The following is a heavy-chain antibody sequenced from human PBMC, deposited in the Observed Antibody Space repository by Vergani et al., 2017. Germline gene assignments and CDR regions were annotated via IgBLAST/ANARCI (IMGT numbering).Heavy chain of an antibody. Sequence: EVQLVQSGAEVKKPGESLRISCKGSGYSFTSYWISWVRQMPGKGLEWMGRIDPSDSYTNYSPSFQGHVTSSADKSISTAYLQWSSLKASDTAMYYCARRYYDSSGYQSYFDYWGQGTLVTVSS. V-gene: IGHV5-10-1*03. D-gene: IGHD3-22*01. CDR1: GYSFTSYW. J-gene: IGHJ4*02. CDR2: IDPSDSYT. CDR3: ARRYYDSSGYQSYFDY.